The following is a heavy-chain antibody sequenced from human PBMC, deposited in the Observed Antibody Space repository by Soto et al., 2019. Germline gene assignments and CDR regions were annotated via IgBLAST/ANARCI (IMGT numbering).Heavy chain of an antibody. V-gene: IGHV3-21*06. CDR1: QFTFSTYT. CDR2: ISSSSDYI. D-gene: IGHD3-22*01. J-gene: IGHJ4*01. CDR3: ARDWHSSGYPFDN. Sequence: PGGSLRLSCAASQFTFSTYTMNWVRQAPGKGLEWVSSISSSSDYINYADSVKGRFTISRDNAENSLYLQMNSLRAEDTAVYYCARDWHSSGYPFDNWGRGTLVTVSS.